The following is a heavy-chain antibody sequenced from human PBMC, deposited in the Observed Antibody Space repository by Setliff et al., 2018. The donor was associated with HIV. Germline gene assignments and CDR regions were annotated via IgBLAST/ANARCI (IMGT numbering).Heavy chain of an antibody. CDR2: IYSSGST. CDR3: ARALKGPSLGSFYYYRMDV. CDR1: GGSISSSSYY. D-gene: IGHD3-16*02. J-gene: IGHJ6*04. V-gene: IGHV4-61*05. Sequence: SETLSLTCTVSGGSISSSSYYWGWIRQPPGKGLEWIGRIYSSGSTIYNPSLKSRVTMSVDTSKTQFSLNLNSVTAADTAIYYCARALKGPSLGSFYYYRMDVWGKGITVTVSS.